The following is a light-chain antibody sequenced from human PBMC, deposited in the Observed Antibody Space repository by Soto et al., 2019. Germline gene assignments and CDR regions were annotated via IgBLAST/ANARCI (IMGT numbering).Light chain of an antibody. Sequence: DIQMTQSPSTLSASVGDRVTITCRASQSIETSLAWYQQKPGKAPNLLIYKASTLQREVPSRFSGSGSGTEFTLTISSLQPDDFATYYCQQYSTYFWTFGQGTKVEIK. J-gene: IGKJ1*01. V-gene: IGKV1-5*03. CDR1: QSIETS. CDR3: QQYSTYFWT. CDR2: KAS.